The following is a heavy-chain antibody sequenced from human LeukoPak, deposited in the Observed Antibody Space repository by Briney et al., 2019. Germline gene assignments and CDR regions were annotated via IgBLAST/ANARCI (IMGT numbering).Heavy chain of an antibody. CDR2: IYDSGST. CDR3: ARVQIAYSYGLFDY. J-gene: IGHJ4*02. V-gene: IGHV4-59*08. CDR1: GGSISSYY. Sequence: SETLSLTCTVSGGSISSYYWSWIRQPPGEGLEWIGYIYDSGSTNYNPSLKSRVTISVDTSKKEFSLKLSSVTAADTAVYYCARVQIAYSYGLFDYWGQGTLVTVSS. D-gene: IGHD5-18*01.